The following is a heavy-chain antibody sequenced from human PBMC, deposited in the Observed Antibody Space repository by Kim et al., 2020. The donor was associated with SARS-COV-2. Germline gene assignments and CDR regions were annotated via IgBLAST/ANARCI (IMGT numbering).Heavy chain of an antibody. D-gene: IGHD2-2*01. V-gene: IGHV3-9*01. CDR2: ISWNSGSI. CDR3: AKGVFRGCSSTSCSPSPFDY. Sequence: GGSLRLSCAASGFTFDDYAMHWVRQAPGKGLEWVSGISWNSGSIGYADSVKGRFTISRDNAKNSLYLQMNSLRAEDTALYYCAKGVFRGCSSTSCSPSPFDYWGQGTLVTVSS. CDR1: GFTFDDYA. J-gene: IGHJ4*02.